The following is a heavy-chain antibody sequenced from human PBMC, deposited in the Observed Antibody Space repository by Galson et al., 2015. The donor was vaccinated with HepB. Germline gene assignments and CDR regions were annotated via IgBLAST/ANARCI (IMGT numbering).Heavy chain of an antibody. CDR2: ISYDGRDK. CDR1: GFTFSSYA. CDR3: ARDLLHDYGDH. D-gene: IGHD4-17*01. Sequence: SLRLSCAASGFTFSSYAMHWVRQAPGKGLEWVTVISYDGRDKHYADSVKGRFTISRDNSKNTLFLQMSTLRAEDTAVYYCARDLLHDYGDHWGQGTLVTVSS. V-gene: IGHV3-30*04. J-gene: IGHJ4*02.